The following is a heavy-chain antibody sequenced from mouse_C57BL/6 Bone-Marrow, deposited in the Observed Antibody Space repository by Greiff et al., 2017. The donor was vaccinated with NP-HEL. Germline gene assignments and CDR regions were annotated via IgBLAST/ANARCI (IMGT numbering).Heavy chain of an antibody. V-gene: IGHV1-20*01. CDR2: INPYNGDT. Sequence: EVQLQQSGPELVKPGDSVKISCKASGYSFTGYFMNWVMQSHGKSLEWIGRINPYNGDTFYNQKFKGKATLTVDKSSSTAHMELRSLTSEDSAVYYCARRDYCSSFLFDYWGQGTTLTVSS. D-gene: IGHD1-1*01. CDR3: ARRDYCSSFLFDY. CDR1: GYSFTGYF. J-gene: IGHJ2*01.